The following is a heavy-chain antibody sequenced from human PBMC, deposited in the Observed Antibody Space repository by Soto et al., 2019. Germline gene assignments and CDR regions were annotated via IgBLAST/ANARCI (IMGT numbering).Heavy chain of an antibody. D-gene: IGHD6-19*01. J-gene: IGHJ3*02. CDR1: GGTFSSYG. V-gene: IGHV1-69*01. CDR3: ARDRGSGWFRDAFDI. CDR2: IIPLFGTT. Sequence: QVQLVQSGAEVKKPGSSVKVSCKASGGTFSSYGVSWVRQAPEQGLEWMGGIIPLFGTTNYAQMFQGRVTITADEYTSTAYMELSRLRSEDTAVYYCARDRGSGWFRDAFDIWGQGTMVTVSS.